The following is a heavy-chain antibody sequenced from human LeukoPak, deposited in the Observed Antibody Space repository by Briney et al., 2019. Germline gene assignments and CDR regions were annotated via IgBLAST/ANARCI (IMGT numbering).Heavy chain of an antibody. J-gene: IGHJ3*02. D-gene: IGHD3-16*01. CDR3: AKDLSYLADAFDI. CDR1: GFTFSSYG. V-gene: IGHV3-30*18. Sequence: PGGSLRLSCAASGFTFSSYGMHWVRQAPGKGLEWVAVISYDGSNKCYADSVKGRFTISRDNSKNTLYLQMNSLRAEGTAVYYCAKDLSYLADAFDIWGQGTMVTVSS. CDR2: ISYDGSNK.